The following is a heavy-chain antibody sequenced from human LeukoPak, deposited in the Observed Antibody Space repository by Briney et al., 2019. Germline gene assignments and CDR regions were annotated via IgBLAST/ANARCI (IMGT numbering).Heavy chain of an antibody. D-gene: IGHD1-1*01. J-gene: IGHJ4*02. Sequence: VASVNVSCKASGYTFTGYYMHWVRQAPGQGLEWMGWINPNSGGTNYAQKFQGRVTMTRDTSISTAYMELSRLRSDDTAVYYCARVTRSFANWYFDYWGQGTLVTVSS. CDR2: INPNSGGT. CDR1: GYTFTGYY. V-gene: IGHV1-2*02. CDR3: ARVTRSFANWYFDY.